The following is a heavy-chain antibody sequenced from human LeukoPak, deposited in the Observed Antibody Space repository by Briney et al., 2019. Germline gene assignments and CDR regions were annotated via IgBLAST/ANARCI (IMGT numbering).Heavy chain of an antibody. V-gene: IGHV3-30*18. Sequence: PGRSLRLSCAASGFTFSSYGMHWVRQAPGKGLEWVAVITYDGSNKYYADSVKGRFTISRDNSKNTLYLQMNSLRAEDTAVYYCANLGGYGSGSYYGIDYWGQGTLATVSS. CDR1: GFTFSSYG. CDR3: ANLGGYGSGSYYGIDY. J-gene: IGHJ4*02. CDR2: ITYDGSNK. D-gene: IGHD3-10*01.